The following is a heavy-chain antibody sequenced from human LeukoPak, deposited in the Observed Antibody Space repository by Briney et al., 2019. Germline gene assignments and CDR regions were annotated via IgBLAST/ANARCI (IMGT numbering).Heavy chain of an antibody. CDR3: ARDITAHYLDY. D-gene: IGHD6-6*01. J-gene: IGHJ4*02. V-gene: IGHV3-33*01. Sequence: GRSLRLSCAASGFTFSSYGMHWVRQAPGKGLEWVAIIWYDGSDKYYADSVKGRFTISRDNSKNTLYLQMTSLRAEDTAVYYCARDITAHYLDYWGQGTLVTVSS. CDR2: IWYDGSDK. CDR1: GFTFSSYG.